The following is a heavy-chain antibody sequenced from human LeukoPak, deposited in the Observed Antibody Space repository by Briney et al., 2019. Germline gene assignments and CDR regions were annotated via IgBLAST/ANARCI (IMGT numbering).Heavy chain of an antibody. V-gene: IGHV3-7*01. CDR3: ARAGYYDFWSGYNDAFDI. CDR1: GFTFSSYW. Sequence: GGSLRLSCAASGFTFSSYWMTWLRQAPGKGLEWLANIKKDGSEKYYLESVKGRFTISRDNAKNSLYLQMNSLRAEDTAVYYCARAGYYDFWSGYNDAFDIWGQGTRVTVSS. J-gene: IGHJ3*02. D-gene: IGHD3-3*01. CDR2: IKKDGSEK.